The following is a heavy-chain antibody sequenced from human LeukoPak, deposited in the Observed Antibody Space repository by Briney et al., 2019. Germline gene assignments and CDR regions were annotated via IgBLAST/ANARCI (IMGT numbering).Heavy chain of an antibody. CDR2: IRYDGSNK. V-gene: IGHV3-30*02. Sequence: GGSLRLSYAASGFTFNGMHWVRQAPGKGLEWVAFIRYDGSNKYYADSVKGRFTISRDNSKNTLYLQMNSLRAEDTAVYYCAKWQTSGSAGDYWGQGTLVTVSS. J-gene: IGHJ4*02. CDR1: GFTFNG. CDR3: AKWQTSGSAGDY. D-gene: IGHD3-10*01.